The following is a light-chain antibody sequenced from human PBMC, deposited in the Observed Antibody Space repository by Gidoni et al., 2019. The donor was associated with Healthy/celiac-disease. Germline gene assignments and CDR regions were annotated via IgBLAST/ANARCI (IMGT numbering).Light chain of an antibody. Sequence: DIQMTQSPSTLSASVGDRVTITCRASQSISSWLAWYQQKPGKAPKSLIYKASSLESGVPSRFSGSGSGTEFTLTISSLQPDDFATYYCQQYNSFLTFGGGTKVEIK. J-gene: IGKJ4*01. CDR1: QSISSW. CDR3: QQYNSFLT. CDR2: KAS. V-gene: IGKV1-5*03.